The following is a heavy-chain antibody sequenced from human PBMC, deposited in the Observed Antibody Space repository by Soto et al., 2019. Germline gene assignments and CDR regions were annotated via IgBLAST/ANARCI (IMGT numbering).Heavy chain of an antibody. CDR2: VIPIFGTP. J-gene: IGHJ6*02. CDR3: ARSQGGSSSLDIYYYYYYGMDV. CDR1: GGTFITYA. D-gene: IGHD2-15*01. Sequence: QVQLVQSGAEVKKPGSSVKVSCKAPGGTFITYAINWVRQAPGQGLEWMGGVIPIFGTPKYAQKFQGRVTITADESTSTGYMELRSLRSEDTAVYYCARSQGGSSSLDIYYYYYYGMDVWGQGTTVTVSS. V-gene: IGHV1-69*01.